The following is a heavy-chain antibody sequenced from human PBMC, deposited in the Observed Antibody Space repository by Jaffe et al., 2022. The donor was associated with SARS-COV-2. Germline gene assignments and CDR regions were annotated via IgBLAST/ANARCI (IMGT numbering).Heavy chain of an antibody. D-gene: IGHD5-12*01. V-gene: IGHV3-33*01. CDR1: GFTFSSYG. CDR2: IWYDGSNK. J-gene: IGHJ2*01. Sequence: QVQLVESGGGVVQPGRSLRLSCAASGFTFSSYGMHWVRQAPGKGLEWVAVIWYDGSNKYYADSVKGRFTISRDNSKNTLYLQMNSLRAEDTAVYYCARVEMATITSEWYFDLWGRGTLVTVSS. CDR3: ARVEMATITSEWYFDL.